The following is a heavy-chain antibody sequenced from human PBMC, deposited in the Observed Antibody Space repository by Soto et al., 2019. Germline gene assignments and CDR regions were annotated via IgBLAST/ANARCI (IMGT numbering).Heavy chain of an antibody. V-gene: IGHV1-69*08. CDR3: ARDYYGSGSYAFDI. D-gene: IGHD3-10*01. CDR2: IIPILGIA. Sequence: QVQLVQSGAEVKKPGSSVKVSCKASGGTFSSYTISWVRQAPGQGLEWMGRIIPILGIANYAQKFQGRVTLTADKSTSTTYMVLSILRSQDTAVYYCARDYYGSGSYAFDIWGQGTMVTVSS. CDR1: GGTFSSYT. J-gene: IGHJ3*02.